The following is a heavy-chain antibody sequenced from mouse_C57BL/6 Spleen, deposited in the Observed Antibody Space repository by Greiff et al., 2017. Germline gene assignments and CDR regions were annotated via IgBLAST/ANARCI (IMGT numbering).Heavy chain of an antibody. CDR3: ARRGSYYYDGSPYYYAMDY. CDR1: GYTFTSYW. V-gene: IGHV1-64*01. Sequence: QVQLQQPGAELVKPGASVKLSCKASGYTFTSYWMPWVKQRPGQGLEWIGMIHPSSGSTNYNEKFKSKATLTVDKSSSTAYMQLSSLTSEDSAVXYCARRGSYYYDGSPYYYAMDYWGQGTSVTVSS. D-gene: IGHD1-1*01. J-gene: IGHJ4*01. CDR2: IHPSSGST.